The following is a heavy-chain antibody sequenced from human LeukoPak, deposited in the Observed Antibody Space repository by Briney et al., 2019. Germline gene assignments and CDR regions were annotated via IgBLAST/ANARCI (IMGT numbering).Heavy chain of an antibody. CDR3: ARPHFGASDY. J-gene: IGHJ4*02. CDR1: GYSFTTYW. D-gene: IGHD3-10*01. V-gene: IGHV5-51*01. Sequence: GESLKISCKGSGYSFTTYWIGWVRQMPGKGLEWMGIIYPSDSHTRYSPSFQGQVTISADKSISTAYLQWSSLKASDSAMYYCARPHFGASDYWGQGTLVTVSS. CDR2: IYPSDSHT.